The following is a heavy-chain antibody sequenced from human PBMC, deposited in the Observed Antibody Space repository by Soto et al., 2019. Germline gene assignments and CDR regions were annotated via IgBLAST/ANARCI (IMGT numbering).Heavy chain of an antibody. D-gene: IGHD2-2*01. CDR3: AREGPNCLRTSCYAGGFDY. J-gene: IGHJ4*02. Sequence: QVQVVESGGGVVQPGSSLRLSCAASGFTFSSYTMHWVRQAPGEGLEWVALILYDGSKEYYADSVKGRFTISRDIPKNTLYLQMNSLRAEDTAVYYCAREGPNCLRTSCYAGGFDYWGQGTLVTVSS. V-gene: IGHV3-30-3*01. CDR2: ILYDGSKE. CDR1: GFTFSSYT.